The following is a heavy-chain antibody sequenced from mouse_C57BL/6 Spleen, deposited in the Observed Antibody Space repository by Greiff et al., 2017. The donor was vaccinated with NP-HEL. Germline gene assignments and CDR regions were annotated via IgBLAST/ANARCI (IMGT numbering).Heavy chain of an antibody. CDR1: GYAFSSSW. CDR2: IYPGDGDT. J-gene: IGHJ1*03. V-gene: IGHV1-82*01. D-gene: IGHD1-1*01. Sequence: VQLQQSGPELVKPGASVKISCKASGYAFSSSWMNWVKQRPGKGLEWIGRIYPGDGDTNYNGKFKGKATLTADKSSSTAFMQLSSLTSEDSAVYFCARGYYGSSGYWYFDVWGTGTTVTVSS. CDR3: ARGYYGSSGYWYFDV.